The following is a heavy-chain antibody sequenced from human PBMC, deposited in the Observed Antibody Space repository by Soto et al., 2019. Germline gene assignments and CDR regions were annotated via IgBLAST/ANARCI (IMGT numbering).Heavy chain of an antibody. Sequence: QITLKESGPTLVKPTQTLTLTCSFSGFSLSSREMAVGWIRQPPGKALEWLALVYWDDDERYSPSLNKSLTITKDTSKNQVVLMMTNMDPVDTGTYYCARFNTSVRSPIGAFDVWGQGTTVTVSS. CDR2: VYWDDDE. CDR3: ARFNTSVRSPIGAFDV. CDR1: GFSLSSREMA. D-gene: IGHD3-10*01. J-gene: IGHJ3*01. V-gene: IGHV2-5*02.